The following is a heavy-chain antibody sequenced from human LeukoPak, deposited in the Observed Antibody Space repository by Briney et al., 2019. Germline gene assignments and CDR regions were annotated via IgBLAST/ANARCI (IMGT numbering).Heavy chain of an antibody. CDR3: ARDQGYSSSWYY. V-gene: IGHV3-11*01. Sequence: GGSLRLSCAASGFTFSDYYMSWIRQAPGKGLEWVSYISSSGSTIYYADSVKGRFTISKDDAKNSLYLQMNSLRAEDTAVYYCARDQGYSSSWYYWGQGTLVTVSS. CDR2: ISSSGSTI. CDR1: GFTFSDYY. D-gene: IGHD6-13*01. J-gene: IGHJ4*02.